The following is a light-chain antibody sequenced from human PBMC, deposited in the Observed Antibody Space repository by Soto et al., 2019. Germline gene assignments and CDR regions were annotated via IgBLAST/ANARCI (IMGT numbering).Light chain of an antibody. Sequence: DIQMTQSPSSLSESAGDRVTITCRASQGISTYLNWYQQKPGKAPKLLIYAASSLQSGVPSRFSGSGSETDFTLTISSLQPEDFETYSCQQSYSTTWTFGQATTV. CDR3: QQSYSTTWT. CDR2: AAS. CDR1: QGISTY. V-gene: IGKV1-39*01. J-gene: IGKJ1*01.